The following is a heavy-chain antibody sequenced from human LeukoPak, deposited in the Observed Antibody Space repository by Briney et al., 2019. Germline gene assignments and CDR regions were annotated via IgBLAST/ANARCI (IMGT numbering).Heavy chain of an antibody. D-gene: IGHD3-10*01. J-gene: IGHJ4*02. CDR3: ARAITMVRGVIGRY. V-gene: IGHV1-2*02. CDR1: GYTFTGYY. CDR2: INPNNGGT. Sequence: ASVKVSCKASGYTFTGYYMHWVRQARGQGLEWMGWINPNNGGTRYAQKFQGRVTMTRNTSISTAYMELSSLRSEDTAVYYCARAITMVRGVIGRYWGQGTLVTVSS.